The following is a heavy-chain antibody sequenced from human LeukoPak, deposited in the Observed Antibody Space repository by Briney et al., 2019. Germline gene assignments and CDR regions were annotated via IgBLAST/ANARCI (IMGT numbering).Heavy chain of an antibody. CDR1: SGSINRGDYY. D-gene: IGHD3-3*01. CDR2: IYYSGST. J-gene: IGHJ6*02. Sequence: SQTLSLTCTVSSGSINRGDYYWSWIRQPPGKGLEWIGYIYYSGSTYYNPSLKSRVTISVDTSKNQFSLKLSSVTAADTAVYYCARGITIFGVDYYGMDVWGQGTTVTVSS. V-gene: IGHV4-30-4*01. CDR3: ARGITIFGVDYYGMDV.